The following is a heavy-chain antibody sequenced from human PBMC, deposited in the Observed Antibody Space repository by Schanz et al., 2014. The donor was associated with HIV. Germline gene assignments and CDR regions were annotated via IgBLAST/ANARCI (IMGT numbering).Heavy chain of an antibody. CDR2: IWYDGSSK. J-gene: IGHJ4*02. D-gene: IGHD1-26*01. V-gene: IGHV3-33*01. Sequence: QVQVVESGGGVVQPGRSLRLSCAASGFTFSSYGMHWVRQAPGKGLEWVAVIWYDGSSKYYADSVKGRFTISRDNSKNTLYLRMNSLRAEDTAVYYCASTRERYSGATSGFDYWGQGTLVTVSS. CDR3: ASTRERYSGATSGFDY. CDR1: GFTFSSYG.